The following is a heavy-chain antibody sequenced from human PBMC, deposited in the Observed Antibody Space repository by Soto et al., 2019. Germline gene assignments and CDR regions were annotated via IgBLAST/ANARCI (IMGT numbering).Heavy chain of an antibody. CDR1: GYTFTSYD. CDR3: ALCGSGSYYPAFYI. CDR2: MNPNSGNT. J-gene: IGHJ3*02. Sequence: ASVKVSCKASGYTFTSYDINWVRQATGQGLEWMGWMNPNSGNTGYAQKFQGRVTMTRTTSISTAYMELSSLRSEDTAVYYCALCGSGSYYPAFYIWGQGTMVPGSS. D-gene: IGHD3-10*01. V-gene: IGHV1-8*01.